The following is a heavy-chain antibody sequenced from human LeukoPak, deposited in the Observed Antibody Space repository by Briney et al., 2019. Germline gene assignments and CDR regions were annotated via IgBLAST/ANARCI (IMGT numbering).Heavy chain of an antibody. V-gene: IGHV3-7*01. J-gene: IGHJ4*02. CDR3: AKDQSRYFDWLLAGEQQNHFDY. CDR2: LKPDGSDK. CDR1: GFTFSSYW. Sequence: PGGSLRLSCAASGFTFSSYWMTWVRQAPGKGLEWVANLKPDGSDKYYVDSVKGRFTISRDNAKNSLYLQMYSLRAEDTAVYYCAKDQSRYFDWLLAGEQQNHFDYWGQGTLVTVSS. D-gene: IGHD3-9*01.